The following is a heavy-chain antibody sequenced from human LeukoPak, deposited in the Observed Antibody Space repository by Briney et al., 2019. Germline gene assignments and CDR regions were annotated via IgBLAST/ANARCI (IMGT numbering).Heavy chain of an antibody. CDR3: ARDIVVVVAATPQGFDP. Sequence: GGSLRLSCAASGFTFSNYWVHWVRQAPGKGLVWVSRINPDGSTINYADSVKGRFTISRDNAKNTLYLQMNSLRAEDTAVYYCARDIVVVVAATPQGFDPWGQGTLVTVSS. V-gene: IGHV3-74*01. CDR2: INPDGSTI. J-gene: IGHJ5*02. D-gene: IGHD2-15*01. CDR1: GFTFSNYW.